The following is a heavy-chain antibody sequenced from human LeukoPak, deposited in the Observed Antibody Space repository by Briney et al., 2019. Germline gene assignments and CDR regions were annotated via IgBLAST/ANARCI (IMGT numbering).Heavy chain of an antibody. Sequence: SETLSLTCAVYGGSFSGYYWSWIRQPPGKGLEWIGEINHSGSTNYNPSHKSRVTISVDTSKNQFSLKLSSVTAADTAVYYCARVVRAGTRGDYWGQGILVTVSS. CDR2: INHSGST. D-gene: IGHD1-1*01. J-gene: IGHJ4*02. CDR1: GGSFSGYY. CDR3: ARVVRAGTRGDY. V-gene: IGHV4-34*01.